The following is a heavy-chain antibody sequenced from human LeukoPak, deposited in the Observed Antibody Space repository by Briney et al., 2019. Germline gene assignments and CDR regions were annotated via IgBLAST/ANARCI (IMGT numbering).Heavy chain of an antibody. CDR1: GFTFSSYG. D-gene: IGHD3-10*01. Sequence: PRGSLSLSCAASGFTFSSYGMHWVRQAPGKGLEWVAVMSYDGSNKYYADSVKGRFTISRDNSKNTLYLQMNSLRAEDAAVYYCAKDYYASGTYYNPPNAFDIWGQGTIVSVSS. J-gene: IGHJ3*02. CDR2: MSYDGSNK. CDR3: AKDYYASGTYYNPPNAFDI. V-gene: IGHV3-30*18.